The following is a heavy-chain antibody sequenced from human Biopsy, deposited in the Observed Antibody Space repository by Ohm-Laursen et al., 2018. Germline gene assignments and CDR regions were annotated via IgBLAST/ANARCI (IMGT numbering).Heavy chain of an antibody. J-gene: IGHJ5*02. D-gene: IGHD1-14*01. CDR2: IYTSEIT. Sequence: GTLSLTCTVSCGSLSSYSWSWIRQPAGKGLEWIGQIYTSEITNYNPSLKSRVTMSVDTSKNKFSLRVSSVTAADTAVYYCARDRDRRGWFDPWGQGTLVTVSS. CDR3: ARDRDRRGWFDP. CDR1: CGSLSSYS. V-gene: IGHV4-4*07.